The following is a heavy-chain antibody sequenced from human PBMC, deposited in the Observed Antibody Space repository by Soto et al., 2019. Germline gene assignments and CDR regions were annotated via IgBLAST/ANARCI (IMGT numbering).Heavy chain of an antibody. CDR2: ISSSGSTT. V-gene: IGHV3-11*01. Sequence: GGSLRLSCAASGFTFSEYYMSWVRQAPGTGLEWLSYISSSGSTTYYADSLTGRFTISRDNAKNSLYLQMNSLRSEDTALYYFARDLAYERWWGDCGYWGQGTRVTVAS. CDR3: ARDLAYERWWGDCGY. D-gene: IGHD2-15*01. J-gene: IGHJ4*02. CDR1: GFTFSEYY.